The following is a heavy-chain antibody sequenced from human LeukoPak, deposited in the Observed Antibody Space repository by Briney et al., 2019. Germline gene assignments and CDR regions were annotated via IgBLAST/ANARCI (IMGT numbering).Heavy chain of an antibody. CDR1: GGSISSYY. CDR3: ARGLITENAFDI. Sequence: SETLSLTCTVSGGSISSYYWSWIRQPPGKGLEWIGYMYYIGSTNYNPSLKSRVTISIDTSKNRFSLKLSSVTAADTAVYYCARGLITENAFDIWGQGTMVTVSS. V-gene: IGHV4-59*01. CDR2: MYYIGST. J-gene: IGHJ3*02. D-gene: IGHD1-20*01.